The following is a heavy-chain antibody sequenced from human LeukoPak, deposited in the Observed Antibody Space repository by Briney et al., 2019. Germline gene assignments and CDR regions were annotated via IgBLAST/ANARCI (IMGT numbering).Heavy chain of an antibody. Sequence: QPGRSLRLSCAASGFTFSSYAMHWVRQAPGKGLEWVAVISYDGSNKYYADSVKGRFTISRDNSKNTLYLQMNSLRAEDTAVYYCARDSRRGSGSYYYDYWGQGTLVTVSS. CDR1: GFTFSSYA. D-gene: IGHD1-26*01. CDR3: ARDSRRGSGSYYYDY. V-gene: IGHV3-30-3*01. J-gene: IGHJ4*02. CDR2: ISYDGSNK.